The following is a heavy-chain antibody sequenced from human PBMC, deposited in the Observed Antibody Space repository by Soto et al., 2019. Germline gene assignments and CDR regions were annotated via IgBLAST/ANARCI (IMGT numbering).Heavy chain of an antibody. Sequence: PGESRKIPCKGGGYSFTSYWMGWVRRRPGKGLEWMGIIYPGDSDTRYSPSFQGQVTISADKSISTAYLQWSSLKASDTAMYYCATPLDYCSGGSCPFGISYWGQGTLVTVSS. CDR2: IYPGDSDT. V-gene: IGHV5-51*01. J-gene: IGHJ4*02. CDR1: GYSFTSYW. CDR3: ATPLDYCSGGSCPFGISY. D-gene: IGHD2-15*01.